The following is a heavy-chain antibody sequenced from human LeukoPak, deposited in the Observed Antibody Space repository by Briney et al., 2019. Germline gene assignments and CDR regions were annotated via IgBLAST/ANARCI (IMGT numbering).Heavy chain of an antibody. Sequence: GWSLRLSCVASGLISSSYRLRQGHELPVTGLVRLSRIDSGGRSTSYAYSVKGRFTISRDNAKNTLYLQLNSLRAEDTGVYYCARAEYSSSWIFDYWGQGTLVTVSS. CDR2: IDSGGRST. J-gene: IGHJ4*02. V-gene: IGHV3-74*01. CDR1: GLISSSYR. CDR3: ARAEYSSSWIFDY. D-gene: IGHD6-13*01.